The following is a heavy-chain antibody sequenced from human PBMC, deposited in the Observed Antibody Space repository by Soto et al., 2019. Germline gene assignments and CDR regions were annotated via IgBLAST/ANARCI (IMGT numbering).Heavy chain of an antibody. D-gene: IGHD3-10*01. CDR2: IWYDGSNK. V-gene: IGHV3-33*01. J-gene: IGHJ6*02. Sequence: GSLRLSCAASGFTFSSYGMHWVRQAPGKGLEWVAVIWYDGSNKYYADSVKGRFTISRDNSKNTLYLQMNSLRAEDTAVYYCARDFYGSGSDGMDVWGQGTTVTVSS. CDR1: GFTFSSYG. CDR3: ARDFYGSGSDGMDV.